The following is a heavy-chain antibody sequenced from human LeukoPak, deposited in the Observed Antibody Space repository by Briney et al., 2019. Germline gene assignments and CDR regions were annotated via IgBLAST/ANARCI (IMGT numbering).Heavy chain of an antibody. CDR2: IWYDGSNK. V-gene: IGHV3-33*01. CDR1: GFTFSSYG. J-gene: IGHJ4*02. Sequence: GRSLRLSCAASGFTFSSYGMHWVRQAPGKGLEWVAVIWYDGSNKYYADSVKGRLTISGDNSKNTLYLQMNSLRAEDTAVYYCARDRLKLSYSSTIGDYWGQGTLVTVSS. D-gene: IGHD6-13*01. CDR3: ARDRLKLSYSSTIGDY.